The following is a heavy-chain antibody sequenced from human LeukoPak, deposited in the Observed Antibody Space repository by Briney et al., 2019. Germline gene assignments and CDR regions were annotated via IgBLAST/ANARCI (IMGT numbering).Heavy chain of an antibody. D-gene: IGHD2-2*01. CDR1: GGTFSSYA. Sequence: SVKVSCKASGGTFSSYAISWVRQAPGQGLEWMGGIIPIFGTANYAQKFQGRVTITADESTSTAYMELSSLRSEDTAVYYCARDLLGRVVVVPDYYYYYMDVWGKGTTVTVSS. CDR2: IIPIFGTA. J-gene: IGHJ6*03. CDR3: ARDLLGRVVVVPDYYYYYMDV. V-gene: IGHV1-69*13.